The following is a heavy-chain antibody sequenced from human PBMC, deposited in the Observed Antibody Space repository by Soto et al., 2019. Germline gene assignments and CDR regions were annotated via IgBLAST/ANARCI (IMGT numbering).Heavy chain of an antibody. Sequence: SETLSLTCTVSGGSISSYYWSWIRQPPGKGLEWIGYIYYSGSTNYNPSLKSRVTISVDTSKNQFSLKLSSVTAADTAVYSCARGFYDILTGYYAYYFDYWGQGTLVTVSS. J-gene: IGHJ4*02. D-gene: IGHD3-9*01. CDR2: IYYSGST. CDR3: ARGFYDILTGYYAYYFDY. CDR1: GGSISSYY. V-gene: IGHV4-59*01.